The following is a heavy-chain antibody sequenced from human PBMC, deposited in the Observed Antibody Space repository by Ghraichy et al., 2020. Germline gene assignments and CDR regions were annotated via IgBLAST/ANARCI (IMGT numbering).Heavy chain of an antibody. J-gene: IGHJ3*02. CDR1: GYTFTGYY. D-gene: IGHD1-26*01. CDR2: INPNSGGT. CDR3: ARVEVGATRTDAFDI. V-gene: IGHV1-2*02. Sequence: ASVKVSCKASGYTFTGYYMHWVRQAPGQGLEWMGWINPNSGGTNFAQKFQGRVTMTRATSISTAYMELSRLTSDDTAVYYCARVEVGATRTDAFDIWGQGTMVTVSP.